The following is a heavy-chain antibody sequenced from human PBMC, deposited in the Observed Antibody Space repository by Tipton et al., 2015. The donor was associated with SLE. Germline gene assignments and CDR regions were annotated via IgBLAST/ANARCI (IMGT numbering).Heavy chain of an antibody. Sequence: SLRLSCAASGFMFSQYSMNWVRQAPGKRLEWVSYISSSGKTIYYADSVKGRFTISRDNAENSLYLQMNSLRDEDTAVYYCAKYYYDGSGSYFDYWGQGTLVTVSS. CDR3: AKYYYDGSGSYFDY. V-gene: IGHV3-48*02. J-gene: IGHJ4*02. CDR2: ISSSGKTI. CDR1: GFMFSQYS. D-gene: IGHD3-22*01.